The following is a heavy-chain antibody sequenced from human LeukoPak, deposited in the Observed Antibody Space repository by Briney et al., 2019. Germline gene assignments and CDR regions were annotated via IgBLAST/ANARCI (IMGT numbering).Heavy chain of an antibody. Sequence: PGRSLRLSCAASGFTFSSYWKTWVRQAPGKGLEWVANIKQDGSEKYYVDSVKGRFTISRDNAKNSLYLQMNSLRAEDTAVYYCATDVIAAAGTADFWGQGTLVTVSS. CDR1: GFTFSSYW. CDR3: ATDVIAAAGTADF. CDR2: IKQDGSEK. V-gene: IGHV3-7*03. J-gene: IGHJ4*02. D-gene: IGHD6-13*01.